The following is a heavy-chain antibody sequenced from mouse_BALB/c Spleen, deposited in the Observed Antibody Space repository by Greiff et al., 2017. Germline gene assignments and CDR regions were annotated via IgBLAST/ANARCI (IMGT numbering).Heavy chain of an antibody. D-gene: IGHD4-1*01. CDR1: GYAFSSYW. CDR2: IYPGDGDT. CDR3: ARSGTGFAY. V-gene: IGHV1-80*01. Sequence: VMLVESGAELVRPGSSVKISCKASGYAFSSYWMNWVKQRPGQGLEWIGQIYPGDGDTNYNGKFKGKATLTADKSSSTAYMQLSSLTSEDSAVYFCARSGTGFAYWGQGTLVTVSA. J-gene: IGHJ3*01.